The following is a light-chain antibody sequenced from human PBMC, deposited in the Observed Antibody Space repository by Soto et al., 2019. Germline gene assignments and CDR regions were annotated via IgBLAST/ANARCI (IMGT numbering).Light chain of an antibody. V-gene: IGLV2-14*01. CDR1: SSDVGGYEY. CDR2: AVT. J-gene: IGLJ2*01. CDR3: SSYRINTHVI. Sequence: QSVLTQPASVSGSPGQSITISCTGTSSDVGGYEYVSWYQQHPGKAPKLMIYAVTNRPSGVSDRFSGSKSGNTASLTISGLQAEDEAVYYCSSYRINTHVIFGGGTKLTVI.